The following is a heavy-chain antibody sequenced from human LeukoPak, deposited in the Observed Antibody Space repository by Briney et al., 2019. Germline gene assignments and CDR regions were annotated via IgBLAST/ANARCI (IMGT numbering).Heavy chain of an antibody. CDR3: ARAPDPGAFDI. Sequence: PGGSLRLSCVASEFSFSNYAMNWVRQAPGKGLEWVSYITTSSSYIYYGDSVKGRFTISRDNSKNSLFLQMNSLRAEDTAVYYCARAPDPGAFDIWGQGTMVTVSS. CDR2: ITTSSSYI. V-gene: IGHV3-21*01. CDR1: EFSFSNYA. D-gene: IGHD1-1*01. J-gene: IGHJ3*02.